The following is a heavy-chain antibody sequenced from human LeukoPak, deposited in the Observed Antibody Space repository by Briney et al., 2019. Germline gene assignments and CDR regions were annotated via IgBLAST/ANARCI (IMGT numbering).Heavy chain of an antibody. CDR3: ARASAVVTIGGEYYFDY. Sequence: NPSQTLSLTCTVSGGSISSGGYYWSWIRQHPGKGLEWIGYIYYSGSTYYNPSLKSRVTISVDTSKNQFSLKLSSVTAADTAVYYCARASAVVTIGGEYYFDYWGQGTLVTVSS. CDR1: GGSISSGGYY. CDR2: IYYSGST. V-gene: IGHV4-31*03. D-gene: IGHD4-23*01. J-gene: IGHJ4*02.